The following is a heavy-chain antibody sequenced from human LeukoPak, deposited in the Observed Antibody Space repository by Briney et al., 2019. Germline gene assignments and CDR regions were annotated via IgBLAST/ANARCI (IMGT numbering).Heavy chain of an antibody. CDR3: AKAPVGHCSGAFCYHFDS. Sequence: GGSLRLSCAAPGFTFSTYAMSWVRQTPGKGLEWVAAISGDNPGTYHANSVKGRFTISRDNSKNTLHLQMSGLRAEDTARYYCAKAPVGHCSGAFCYHFDSWGQGTLVTVSS. J-gene: IGHJ4*02. D-gene: IGHD2-15*01. CDR1: GFTFSTYA. V-gene: IGHV3-23*01. CDR2: ISGDNPGT.